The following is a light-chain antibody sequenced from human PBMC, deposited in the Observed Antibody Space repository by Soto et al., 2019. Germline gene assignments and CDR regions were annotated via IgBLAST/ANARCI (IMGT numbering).Light chain of an antibody. J-gene: IGKJ5*01. Sequence: EIVLTQSPGTLSLSPGERATLSCRASQSVSSSFLAWYQQKPGQAPRFLIYGASSRAPGIPDRFSGSGSGTDLTLPISRLGPEDFATYFCPLPPGSPPIPFGQG. V-gene: IGKV3-20*01. CDR2: GAS. CDR1: QSVSSSF. CDR3: PLPPGSPPIP.